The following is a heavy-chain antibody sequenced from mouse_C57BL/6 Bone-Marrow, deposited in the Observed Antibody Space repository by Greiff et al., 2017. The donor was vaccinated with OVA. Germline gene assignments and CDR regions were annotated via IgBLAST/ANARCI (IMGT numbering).Heavy chain of an antibody. CDR1: GFTFSSYA. CDR3: TRDDYSNYHYAMDY. CDR2: ISSGGDYI. D-gene: IGHD2-5*01. Sequence: DVMLVESGEGLVKPGGSLKLSCAASGFTFSSYAMSWVRQTPEKRLEWDAYISSGGDYIYYADTVKGRFTISRDNARNTLYLQMSSLKSEDTAMYYCTRDDYSNYHYAMDYWGQGTSVTVSS. V-gene: IGHV5-9-1*02. J-gene: IGHJ4*01.